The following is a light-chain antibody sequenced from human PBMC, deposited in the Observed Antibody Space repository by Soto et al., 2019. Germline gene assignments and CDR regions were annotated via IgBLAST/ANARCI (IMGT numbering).Light chain of an antibody. V-gene: IGLV2-14*01. CDR3: SSYTGSGTF. J-gene: IGLJ2*01. Sequence: QSALTQPASVSGSPGQSIAISCTGTSSDDGGYDQVSWYQQHPGKAPKLMIYAVTTRPSGVSNRFSGSKSGNTASLTIAGLQAEDEADYYCSSYTGSGTFFGGGTKVTVL. CDR1: SSDDGGYDQ. CDR2: AVT.